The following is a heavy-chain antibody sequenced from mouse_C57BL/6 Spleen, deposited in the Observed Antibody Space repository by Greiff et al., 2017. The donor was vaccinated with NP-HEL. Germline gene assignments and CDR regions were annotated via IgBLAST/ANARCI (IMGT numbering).Heavy chain of an antibody. D-gene: IGHD2-2*01. V-gene: IGHV1-26*01. CDR3: ARSVGYYYAMDD. CDR2: INPNNGGT. J-gene: IGHJ4*01. Sequence: EVQLQQSGPELVKPGASVKISCKASGYTFTDYYMNWVKQSHGKSLEWIGDINPNNGGTSYNQKFKGKATLTVDKSSSTAYMELRSLTSEDSAVYYCARSVGYYYAMDDWGQGTSVTVSS. CDR1: GYTFTDYY.